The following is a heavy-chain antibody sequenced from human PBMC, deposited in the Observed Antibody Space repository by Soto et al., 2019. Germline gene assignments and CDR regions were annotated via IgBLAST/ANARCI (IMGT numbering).Heavy chain of an antibody. CDR2: ISGSGGST. CDR1: GFTFSSYA. J-gene: IGHJ6*02. V-gene: IGHV3-23*01. CDR3: AKANLPRDTAMVMVHNLYYYYGMDV. D-gene: IGHD5-18*01. Sequence: EVQLLESGGGLVQPGGSLRLSCAASGFTFSSYAMSWVRQAPGKGLEWVSAISGSGGSTYYADSVKGRFTISRDNSKNTLYLQMNSLRAEDTAVYYCAKANLPRDTAMVMVHNLYYYYGMDVWGQGTTVTVSS.